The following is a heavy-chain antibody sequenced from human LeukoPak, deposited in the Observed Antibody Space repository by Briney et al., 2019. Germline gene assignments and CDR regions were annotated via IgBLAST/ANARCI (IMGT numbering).Heavy chain of an antibody. V-gene: IGHV3-23*01. D-gene: IGHD4-17*01. CDR2: ISGSGGSS. CDR1: GFTFSNYW. CDR3: AKDLSYGDTSYFYYYMDV. J-gene: IGHJ6*03. Sequence: GGSLRLSCAAAGFTFSNYWMHWVRQAPGKGLEWVSVISGSGGSSFYADSVKGRFIISRDNSKNTLYLQMNSLRVEDTAQYYCAKDLSYGDTSYFYYYMDVWGKGTTVTVSS.